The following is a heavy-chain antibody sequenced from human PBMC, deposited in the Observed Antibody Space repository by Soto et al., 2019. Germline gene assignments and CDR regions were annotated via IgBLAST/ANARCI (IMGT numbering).Heavy chain of an antibody. V-gene: IGHV1-69*01. CDR3: ARPYYYGSGSYYNNAFDI. D-gene: IGHD3-10*01. Sequence: QVQLVQSGAEGKKPGSSVKVSCKASGGTFSSFAISWLRQAPGQGLEWMGGIIPIFGTANYAQKFQGRVTITADESTSTAYLELSRLRSEDTAVYYCARPYYYGSGSYYNNAFDIWGQGTMVTVSS. J-gene: IGHJ3*02. CDR2: IIPIFGTA. CDR1: GGTFSSFA.